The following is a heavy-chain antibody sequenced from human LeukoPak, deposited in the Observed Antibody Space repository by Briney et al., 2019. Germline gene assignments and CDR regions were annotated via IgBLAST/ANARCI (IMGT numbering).Heavy chain of an antibody. CDR1: GFTFSSYS. D-gene: IGHD5-18*01. V-gene: IGHV3-21*04. J-gene: IGHJ4*02. CDR3: ATIHSYGHLVLDY. Sequence: GRSLRLSCAASGFTFSSYSMNWVRQAPRKGLEWVSSISSSSSYIYYADSVKGRFTISRDNAKNSLYLQMNSLRAEDTAVYYCATIHSYGHLVLDYWGQGTLVTVSS. CDR2: ISSSSSYI.